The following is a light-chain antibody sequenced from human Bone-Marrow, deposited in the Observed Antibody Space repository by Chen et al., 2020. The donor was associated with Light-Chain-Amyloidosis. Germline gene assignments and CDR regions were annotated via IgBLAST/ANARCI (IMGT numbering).Light chain of an antibody. CDR2: EDD. Sequence: FMLTQPHSVSESPGKTVIISCTRSSGSIATNYVQGYQQRPGSSPTTVIYEDDQRPSGCPDRCCGAIDRSTNSASLTSSGLKTEDEADYYCQSYQGSSQGVFGGGTKLTGL. CDR1: SGSIATNY. CDR3: QSYQGSSQGV. J-gene: IGLJ3*02. V-gene: IGLV6-57*01.